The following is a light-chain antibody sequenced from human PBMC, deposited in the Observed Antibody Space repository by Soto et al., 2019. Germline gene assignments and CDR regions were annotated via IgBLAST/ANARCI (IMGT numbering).Light chain of an antibody. CDR2: GNN. Sequence: QSVLTQPPSVSGAPGQRVTISCTGSSSSIGAGYDVHWYQQLPGTAPKLLIYGNNNRPSGVPDRFSGSKSGTSASLAITGLQAEDEAHYYCQSYDTSLSAGVFGGGTKLTVL. CDR3: QSYDTSLSAGV. V-gene: IGLV1-40*01. J-gene: IGLJ3*02. CDR1: SSSIGAGYD.